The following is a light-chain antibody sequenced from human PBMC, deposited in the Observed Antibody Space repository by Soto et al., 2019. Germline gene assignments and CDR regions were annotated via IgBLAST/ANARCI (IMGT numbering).Light chain of an antibody. CDR3: QKYSSVPPT. Sequence: DLWMPQSPSSLSASVGDRVTITCRASQDISRFLAWYQQKPGKAPKLLIYAISTLQSGVPSRFSGSGFGTESTHPISSMQPEDVATYSCQKYSSVPPTLGQVTKV. CDR2: AIS. J-gene: IGKJ1*01. CDR1: QDISRF. V-gene: IGKV1-27*01.